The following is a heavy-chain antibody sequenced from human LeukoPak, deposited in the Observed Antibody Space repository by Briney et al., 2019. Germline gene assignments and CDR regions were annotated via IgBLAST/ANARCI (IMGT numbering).Heavy chain of an antibody. CDR2: FGPEDGET. CDR3: ATGDQFSSSLFDY. Sequence: ASVKVSCKVSGYTLTELSMHWVRQAPGKGLEWMGGFGPEDGETIYAQKFQGRVTMTEDTSTDTAYMELSSLRSEDTAVYYCATGDQFSSSLFDYWGQGTLVTVSS. D-gene: IGHD6-13*01. CDR1: GYTLTELS. V-gene: IGHV1-24*01. J-gene: IGHJ4*02.